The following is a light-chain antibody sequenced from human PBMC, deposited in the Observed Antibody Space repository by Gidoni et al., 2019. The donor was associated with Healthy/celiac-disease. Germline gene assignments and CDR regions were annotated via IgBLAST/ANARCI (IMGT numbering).Light chain of an antibody. CDR3: QQYNTWPPLT. CDR2: GAS. CDR1: QSVSSN. J-gene: IGKJ4*01. V-gene: IGKV3-15*01. Sequence: IVMTQSPATLSVSPGDRATLSCRASQSVSSNLAWYQQKPGQAPRLLIYGASTRATGIPARFSGSGSGKEFTLTISSLQSEDFAVYYCQQYNTWPPLTFGGGTKVEIK.